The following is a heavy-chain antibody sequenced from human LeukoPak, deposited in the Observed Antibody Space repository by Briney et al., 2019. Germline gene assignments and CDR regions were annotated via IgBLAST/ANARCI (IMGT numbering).Heavy chain of an antibody. V-gene: IGHV1-2*07. Sequence: GASVKVSCKASGYTFTSYYMHWVRQAPGQGLEWMGWINPKSGATNYAHKFQGRVTMIRDTSITTAYMELTRLRFDDTAVYYCARSGSLFYDFSSGYYDYWGQGTLVTVSS. CDR2: INPKSGAT. D-gene: IGHD3-3*01. CDR1: GYTFTSYY. CDR3: ARSGSLFYDFSSGYYDY. J-gene: IGHJ4*02.